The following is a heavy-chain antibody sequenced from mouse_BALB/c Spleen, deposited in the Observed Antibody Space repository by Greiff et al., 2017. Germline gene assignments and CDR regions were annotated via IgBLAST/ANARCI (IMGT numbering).Heavy chain of an antibody. V-gene: IGHV6-6*02. CDR1: GFTFSNYW. CDR2: IRLKSNNYAT. CDR3: PPFAY. Sequence: EVKLVESGGGLVQPGGSMKLSCVASGFTFSNYWMNWVRQSPEKGLEWVAEIRLKSNNYATHYAESVKGRFTISRDDSKSSVYLQMNNLRAEDTGIYYCPPFAYWGQGTLVTVSA. J-gene: IGHJ3*01.